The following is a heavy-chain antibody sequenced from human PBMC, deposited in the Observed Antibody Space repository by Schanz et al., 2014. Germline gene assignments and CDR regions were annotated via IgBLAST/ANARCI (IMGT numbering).Heavy chain of an antibody. J-gene: IGHJ3*01. CDR2: MYINSGST. CDR1: GFTVNTNY. D-gene: IGHD5-12*01. CDR3: ARDGGRDGYNLAFDV. V-gene: IGHV3-53*01. Sequence: EVQLVESGGGLIQPGGSLRLSCAVSGFTVNTNYMSWVRQAPGKELEWISSMYINSGSTQYADSVKGRFIISRDSSKNTLLLQMNSLRAEDTAVYFCARDGGRDGYNLAFDVWGQGTLVTVSS.